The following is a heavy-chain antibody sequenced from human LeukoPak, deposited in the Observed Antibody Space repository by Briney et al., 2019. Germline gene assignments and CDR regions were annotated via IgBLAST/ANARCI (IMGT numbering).Heavy chain of an antibody. CDR1: GFTVSSNY. Sequence: QSGGSLRLSCAASGFTVSSNYMSWVRQAPGKGLEWVSVIYSGGSTYYADSVKGRFTISRDNSKNTLYLQMNSLRAEDTAVYYCARDWSHRCFDYWGQGTLVTVSS. V-gene: IGHV3-53*01. D-gene: IGHD3-3*01. J-gene: IGHJ4*02. CDR2: IYSGGST. CDR3: ARDWSHRCFDY.